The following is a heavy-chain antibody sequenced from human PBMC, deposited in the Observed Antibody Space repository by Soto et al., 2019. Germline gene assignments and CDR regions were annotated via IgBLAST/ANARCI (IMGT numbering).Heavy chain of an antibody. CDR3: ANDQRNTLDY. D-gene: IGHD1-1*01. CDR2: TYYRSKWYY. V-gene: IGHV6-1*01. CDR1: GDSVSIYRSA. Sequence: QSLTEASVVYGDSVSIYRSALNWIRQSPSRGLEWLGRTYYRSKWYYDYAESVKSRIIISVDTSKNQFSLQLNSVTPEDAAVYYCANDQRNTLDYWARGPHVPVSS. J-gene: IGHJ4*02.